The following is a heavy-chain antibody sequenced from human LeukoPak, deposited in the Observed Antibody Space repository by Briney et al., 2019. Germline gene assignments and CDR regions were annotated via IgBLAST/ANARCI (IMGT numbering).Heavy chain of an antibody. CDR2: ISSSGSTI. J-gene: IGHJ4*02. V-gene: IGHV3-48*03. CDR1: GFTFSSYE. D-gene: IGHD3-22*01. Sequence: PGGSLRLSCAASGFTFSSYEMNWVRQAPGKGLEWVSYISSSGSTIYYADSVKGRFTISRDNAKNSLYLQMNSLRAEDTAVYYCARVDDSSGYYSYFDYWGRGTLVTVSS. CDR3: ARVDDSSGYYSYFDY.